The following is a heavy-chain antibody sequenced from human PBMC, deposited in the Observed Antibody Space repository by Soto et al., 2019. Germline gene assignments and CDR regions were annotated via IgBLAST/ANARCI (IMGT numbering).Heavy chain of an antibody. CDR1: GFMFDSYS. CDR2: ISPGGDRI. CDR3: TKSADSAGWGVDF. Sequence: LRLSCVASGFMFDSYSMNWVRQAPGKGLEWVSHISPGGDRIYYAESLKGRITISRDNARNSLSLQMNILSDEDTAVYYCTKSADSAGWGVDFWGQGTLVTVSS. V-gene: IGHV3-48*02. D-gene: IGHD6-19*01. J-gene: IGHJ4*02.